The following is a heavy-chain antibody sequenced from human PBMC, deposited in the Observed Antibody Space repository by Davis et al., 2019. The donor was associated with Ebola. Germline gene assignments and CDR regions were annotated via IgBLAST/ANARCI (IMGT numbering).Heavy chain of an antibody. Sequence: PGGSLRLSCAASGFTFSSYGMHWVRQAPGKGLEWVAVIWYDGSNKYYADSVKGRFTISRDNSKNTLYLQMNSLRAEDTAVYYCAKDDYGGKAEYFQHWGQGTLVTVSS. CDR2: IWYDGSNK. J-gene: IGHJ1*01. CDR1: GFTFSSYG. V-gene: IGHV3-30*02. D-gene: IGHD4-23*01. CDR3: AKDDYGGKAEYFQH.